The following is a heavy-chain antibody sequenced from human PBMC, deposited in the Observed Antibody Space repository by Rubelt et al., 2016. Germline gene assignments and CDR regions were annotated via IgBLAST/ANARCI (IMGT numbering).Heavy chain of an antibody. CDR1: GFTFSNYA. D-gene: IGHD3-16*01. Sequence: EVQLLESGGGLVQPGGSLRLSCAASGFTFSNYAMNWVRQAPGKGLEWVSSLSNTGEVTYSADTVKGRFTISRDKSENTVFLQMNSRGAGETATYFCAKGGGSQKDYWGRGTLVTVSS. CDR2: LSNTGEVT. J-gene: IGHJ4*01. CDR3: AKGGGSQKDY. V-gene: IGHV3-23*01.